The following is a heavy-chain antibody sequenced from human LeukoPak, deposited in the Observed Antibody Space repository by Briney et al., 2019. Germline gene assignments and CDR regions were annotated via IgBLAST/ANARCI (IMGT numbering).Heavy chain of an antibody. V-gene: IGHV4-34*01. CDR3: ARTRYSSSWYMGGAFDI. CDR1: GGSFSGYY. J-gene: IGHJ3*02. D-gene: IGHD6-13*01. Sequence: SETLSLTCAVYGGSFSGYYWSWIRQPPGKGLEWIGEINHSGSTNYNPSLKSRVTISVDTSKNQFSLKLSSVTAADTAVYYCARTRYSSSWYMGGAFDIWGQGTTVTVSS. CDR2: INHSGST.